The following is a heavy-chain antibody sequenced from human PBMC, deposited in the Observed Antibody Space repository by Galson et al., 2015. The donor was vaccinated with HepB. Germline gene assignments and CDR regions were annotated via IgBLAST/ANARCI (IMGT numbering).Heavy chain of an antibody. CDR1: GFTLSSYW. J-gene: IGHJ4*02. CDR3: AGGVGGSWYGLGY. D-gene: IGHD6-13*01. V-gene: IGHV3-74*01. CDR2: INSDGSST. Sequence: SLRLSCAASGFTLSSYWMHWVRQAPGKGLVWVSRINSDGSSTSYADSVKGRFTISRDNAKNTLYLQMNSLTAEDTAVYYCAGGVGGSWYGLGYWGRGTLLTVSS.